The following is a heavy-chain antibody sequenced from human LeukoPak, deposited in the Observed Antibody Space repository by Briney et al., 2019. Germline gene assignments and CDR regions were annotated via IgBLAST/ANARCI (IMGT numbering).Heavy chain of an antibody. V-gene: IGHV4-30-2*01. CDR3: AREVRVYWYFDL. CDR1: GGSISSGGYS. J-gene: IGHJ2*01. CDR2: IYHSGST. Sequence: SQTLSLTCAVSGGSISSGGYSWSWIRQPPGKGLEWIGYIYHSGSTYYNPSLNTRVTISVDRTKNQFSLKLSSVTAADTDVYFCAREVRVYWYFDLWGRGTLVTVSS.